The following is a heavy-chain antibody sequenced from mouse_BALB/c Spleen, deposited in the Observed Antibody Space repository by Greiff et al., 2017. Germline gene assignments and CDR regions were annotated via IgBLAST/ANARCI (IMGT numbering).Heavy chain of an antibody. CDR3: AREGGNYAMDY. CDR2: INPGSGGT. Sequence: QVQLKESGAELVRPGTSVKVSCKASGYAFTNYLIEWVKQRPGQGLEWIGVINPGSGGTNYNEKFKGKATLTADKSSSTAYMQLSSLTSDDSAVYFCAREGGNYAMDYWGQGTSVTVSS. V-gene: IGHV1-54*01. CDR1: GYAFTNYL. J-gene: IGHJ4*01.